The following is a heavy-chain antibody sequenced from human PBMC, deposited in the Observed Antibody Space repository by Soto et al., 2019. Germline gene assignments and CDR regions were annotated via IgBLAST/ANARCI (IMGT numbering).Heavy chain of an antibody. J-gene: IGHJ6*02. V-gene: IGHV4-59*01. CDR1: GGSISSYY. CDR3: ARARIAAAGTFPRYYGMDV. D-gene: IGHD6-13*01. Sequence: PSETLSLTCTVSGGSISSYYWSWIRQPPGKGLEWIGYIYYSGSTNYNPSLKSRVTISVDTSKNQFSLKLSSVTAADTAVYYCARARIAAAGTFPRYYGMDVWGQGTTVTVSS. CDR2: IYYSGST.